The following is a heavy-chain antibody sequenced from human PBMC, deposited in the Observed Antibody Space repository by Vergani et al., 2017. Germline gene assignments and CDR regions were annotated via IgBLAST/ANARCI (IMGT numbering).Heavy chain of an antibody. Sequence: QVQLVQSGAEVKKPGSSVKVSCKASGGTFSSYAISWVRQAPGQGLEWMGWINPNSGGTNYAQKFQGRVTMTRDTSISTAYMELSRLRSDDTAVYYCATEIVVVVAATPGGDYWGQGTLVTVSS. D-gene: IGHD2-15*01. CDR3: ATEIVVVVAATPGGDY. V-gene: IGHV1-2*02. CDR1: GGTFSSYA. CDR2: INPNSGGT. J-gene: IGHJ4*02.